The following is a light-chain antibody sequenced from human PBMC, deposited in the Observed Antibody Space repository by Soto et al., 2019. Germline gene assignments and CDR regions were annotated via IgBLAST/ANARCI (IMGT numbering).Light chain of an antibody. CDR3: QQYDNLPYT. V-gene: IGKV1-33*01. Sequence: DIQMTQSPSSLSASVGDRVTITCQASQGIRNFLNWYQQKPGKAPRLLIYDASKLETGVPTRFSGSGSGAHFIFTINSLQPEDVATYYCQQYDNLPYTFGQGTKLEIK. CDR1: QGIRNF. J-gene: IGKJ2*01. CDR2: DAS.